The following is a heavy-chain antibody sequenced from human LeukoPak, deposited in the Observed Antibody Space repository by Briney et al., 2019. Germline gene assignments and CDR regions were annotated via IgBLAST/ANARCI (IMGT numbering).Heavy chain of an antibody. J-gene: IGHJ4*02. Sequence: GGSLRLSCAATGFRFGSYDMHWVRQAPGKGLEWVAAISAEGDIQIYLDSVMGRFTISRDNSKSTLYLQMNSLRIEDTGFYYCTRDMIRGVPDYIDYWGQGTLVTVSS. CDR1: GFRFGSYD. CDR2: ISAEGDIQ. D-gene: IGHD3-10*01. CDR3: TRDMIRGVPDYIDY. V-gene: IGHV3-30-3*01.